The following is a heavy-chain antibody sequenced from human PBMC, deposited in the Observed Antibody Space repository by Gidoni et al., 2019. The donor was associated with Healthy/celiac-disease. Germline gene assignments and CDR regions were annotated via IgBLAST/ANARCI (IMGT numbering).Heavy chain of an antibody. D-gene: IGHD5-12*01. Sequence: EVQLVESGGGLVKPGGSLRLSCAASGFTFSSYSMNWVRQAPGKGLAWVSSISSSSSYIYYADSVKGRFTISRDNAKNSLYLQMNSLRAEDTAVYYCASGGEGYYYYFDYWGQGTLVTVSS. J-gene: IGHJ4*02. CDR3: ASGGEGYYYYFDY. CDR2: ISSSSSYI. V-gene: IGHV3-21*01. CDR1: GFTFSSYS.